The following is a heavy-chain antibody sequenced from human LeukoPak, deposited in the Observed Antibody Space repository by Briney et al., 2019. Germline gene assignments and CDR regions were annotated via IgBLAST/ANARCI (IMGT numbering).Heavy chain of an antibody. Sequence: ASVKVSCKASGYTFTGYYMHWVRQAPGQGLEWMGWINPNSGGTNYAQKFQGWVTMTRDTSISTAYMELSRLRSDDTAVYYCARDLENNIVATILNYWGQGTLVTVSS. D-gene: IGHD5-12*01. J-gene: IGHJ4*02. CDR3: ARDLENNIVATILNY. CDR1: GYTFTGYY. CDR2: INPNSGGT. V-gene: IGHV1-2*04.